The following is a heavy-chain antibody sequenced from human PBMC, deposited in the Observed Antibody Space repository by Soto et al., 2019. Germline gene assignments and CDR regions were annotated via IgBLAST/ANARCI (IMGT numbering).Heavy chain of an antibody. CDR2: ISAAGDP. CDR1: GFTFRNYD. J-gene: IGHJ6*02. Sequence: EVQLVESGGGLVQPGGSLRLSCEASGFTFRNYDMHWVRQGTGKGLEWVSGISAAGDPDYADSVEGRFTISRENAQTSFFLQMISLRVGDTAVYYCARTDRDFYGMDVWGQGTRVIVSS. CDR3: ARTDRDFYGMDV. V-gene: IGHV3-13*05.